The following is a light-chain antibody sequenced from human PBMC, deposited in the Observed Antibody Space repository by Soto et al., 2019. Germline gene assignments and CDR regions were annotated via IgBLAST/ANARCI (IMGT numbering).Light chain of an antibody. Sequence: QSALTQPPSASGSPGQSVTISCTGTSGDVGGYNYVSWYQQHPGKAPKLMIYEVSKRPSGVPDRFSGSKSGNTASLTVSGLQAEDEADYYCSSYAGSNNLVFGGGTQLTVL. J-gene: IGLJ2*01. CDR2: EVS. CDR1: SGDVGGYNY. CDR3: SSYAGSNNLV. V-gene: IGLV2-8*01.